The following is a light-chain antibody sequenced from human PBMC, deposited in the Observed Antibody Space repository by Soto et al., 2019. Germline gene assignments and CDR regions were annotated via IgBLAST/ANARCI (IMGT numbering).Light chain of an antibody. CDR2: DNN. CDR1: SSNIGNNY. V-gene: IGLV1-51*01. CDR3: GTWDSSLSDVV. Sequence: QSVLTQLPSVSAAPGQKVTISCSGSSSNIGNNYVSWYQQLPGTAPKLLIYDNNKRPSGIPDRFSGSKSGTSATLGITGLQTGDEADYYCGTWDSSLSDVVFGGGTKLTVL. J-gene: IGLJ2*01.